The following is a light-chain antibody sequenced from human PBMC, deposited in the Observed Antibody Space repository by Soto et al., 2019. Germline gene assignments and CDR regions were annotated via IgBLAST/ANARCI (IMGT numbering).Light chain of an antibody. CDR3: GTWDTSLSAGPYV. V-gene: IGLV1-51*01. J-gene: IGLJ1*01. Sequence: QSVLTLAPSLSAAPGQKVTISCSGSSSTIGNNYVSWFQQFPGTAPKLLIYDNNKRPSGIPDRFSGSKSGTSATLGITGLQTGDEADYYCGTWDTSLSAGPYVFGTGTKVTVL. CDR2: DNN. CDR1: SSTIGNNY.